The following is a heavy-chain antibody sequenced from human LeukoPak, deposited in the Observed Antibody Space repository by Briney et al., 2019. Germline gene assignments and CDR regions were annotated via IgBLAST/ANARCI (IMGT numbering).Heavy chain of an antibody. V-gene: IGHV4-4*07. CDR2: IYTSGST. Sequence: SETLSLTCTVSGGSISSYYWSWIRQPAGKGLEWIGRIYTSGSTNYNASLKSRVSVSVDTSKNQFSLKLSSVTAADTAVYYCARGEYCSSTSCYSMWWFDPWGQGTLVTVSS. CDR3: ARGEYCSSTSCYSMWWFDP. D-gene: IGHD2-2*01. J-gene: IGHJ5*02. CDR1: GGSISSYY.